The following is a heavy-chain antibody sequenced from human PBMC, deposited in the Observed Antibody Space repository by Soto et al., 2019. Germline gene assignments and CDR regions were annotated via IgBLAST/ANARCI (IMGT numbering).Heavy chain of an antibody. CDR3: ARVQIQIDSRRYYYYYMDV. Sequence: SETLSLTCAVYGGSFSGYYWSWIRQPPGKGLEWIGEINHSGSTNYNPSLKSRVTISVETSKNQFSLKLSSVTAADTAVYYCARVQIQIDSRRYYYYYMDVWGKGTTVTVSS. CDR2: INHSGST. CDR1: GGSFSGYY. D-gene: IGHD5-18*01. J-gene: IGHJ6*03. V-gene: IGHV4-34*01.